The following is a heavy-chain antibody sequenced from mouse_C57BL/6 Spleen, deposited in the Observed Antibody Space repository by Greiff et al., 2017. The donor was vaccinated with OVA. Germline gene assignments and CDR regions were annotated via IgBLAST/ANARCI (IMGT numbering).Heavy chain of an antibody. CDR2: IYPSDSET. V-gene: IGHV1-61*01. J-gene: IGHJ4*01. CDR1: GYTFTSYW. D-gene: IGHD2-4*01. Sequence: VQLQQPGAELVRPGSSVKLSCKASGYTFTSYWMDWVKQRPGQGLEWIGNIYPSDSETHYTQKFKDKATLTVDKSSSTAYMQLSSLTSEDSAVYYCAREGDYDPDYYAMDYWGQGTSVTVSS. CDR3: AREGDYDPDYYAMDY.